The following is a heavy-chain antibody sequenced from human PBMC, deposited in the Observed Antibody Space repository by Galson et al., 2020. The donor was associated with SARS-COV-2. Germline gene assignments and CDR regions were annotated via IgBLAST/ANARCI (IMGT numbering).Heavy chain of an antibody. V-gene: IGHV3-30-3*01. CDR2: ISYDETNK. J-gene: IGHJ6*02. CDR1: GFTFRSYA. D-gene: IGHD3-10*01. Sequence: GGSLRLSCAASGFTFRSYAMHWVRQAPGKGLEWVALISYDETNKYYADSVKGRFIISRDNSKNTLYLQMSSLRAEDTALYFCARDWAYYYGSGGLYYYYGMDVWGQGTTVTVSS. CDR3: ARDWAYYYGSGGLYYYYGMDV.